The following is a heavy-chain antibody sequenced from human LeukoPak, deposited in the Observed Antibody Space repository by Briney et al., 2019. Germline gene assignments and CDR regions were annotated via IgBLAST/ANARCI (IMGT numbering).Heavy chain of an antibody. CDR1: GFTFSGSA. CDR2: IRSKANSYAT. CDR3: ARFGWDSNQPFDY. J-gene: IGHJ4*02. Sequence: SGGSLKLSCAASGFTFSGSAMHWVRQASGKGLEWVGRIRSKANSYATAYAASVKGRFTISRDDSKNTAYLQMNSLKTEDTAVYYCARFGWDSNQPFDYWGQGTLVTVSS. D-gene: IGHD4-11*01. V-gene: IGHV3-73*01.